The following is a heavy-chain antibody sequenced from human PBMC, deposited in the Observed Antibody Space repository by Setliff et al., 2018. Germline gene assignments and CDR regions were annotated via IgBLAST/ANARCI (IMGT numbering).Heavy chain of an antibody. D-gene: IGHD1-20*01. V-gene: IGHV4-38-2*02. Sequence: PSETLSLTCTVSGYSISSGYYWGWIRQPPGKGLEWIGCIYYSGITYYNPSLKSRVTISLDTSKNQFSLKLTSVTAADTAVYYCASGLNWLSSTEFDYWGQGTLVTVSS. CDR1: GYSISSGYY. CDR2: IYYSGIT. J-gene: IGHJ4*02. CDR3: ASGLNWLSSTEFDY.